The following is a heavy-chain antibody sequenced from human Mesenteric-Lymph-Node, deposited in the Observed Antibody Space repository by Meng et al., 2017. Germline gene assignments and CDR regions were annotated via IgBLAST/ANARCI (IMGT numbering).Heavy chain of an antibody. Sequence: GESLKISCAASGFTFSSYWMHWVRQAPGKGLVWVSRINSDGSSTSYADSVKGRFTISRDNAKNTLYLQMNSLRAEDTAVYYCARAVHGAFDIWGQGTTVTVAS. CDR3: ARAVHGAFDI. CDR2: INSDGSST. D-gene: IGHD5-24*01. CDR1: GFTFSSYW. V-gene: IGHV3-74*01. J-gene: IGHJ3*02.